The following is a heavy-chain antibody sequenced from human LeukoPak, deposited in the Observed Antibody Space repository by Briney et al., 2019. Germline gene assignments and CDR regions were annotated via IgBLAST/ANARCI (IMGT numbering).Heavy chain of an antibody. Sequence: GGSLRLSCAASGFTFSSYAMSWVRPAPGKGLEWVSAISGSGGSTYYADSVKGRFTISRDNSKNTLYLQMNSLRAEDTAVYYCAKVNYYDSSGYLPFFDYWGQGTLVTVSS. D-gene: IGHD3-22*01. V-gene: IGHV3-23*01. CDR2: ISGSGGST. CDR3: AKVNYYDSSGYLPFFDY. J-gene: IGHJ4*02. CDR1: GFTFSSYA.